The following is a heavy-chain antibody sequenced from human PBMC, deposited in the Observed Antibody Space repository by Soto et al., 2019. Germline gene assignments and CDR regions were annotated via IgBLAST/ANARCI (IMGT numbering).Heavy chain of an antibody. CDR3: AHKIGVNNWFDP. CDR1: GVSFSTSGGG. D-gene: IGHD2-8*01. CDR2: IYWDDDE. V-gene: IGHV2-5*02. J-gene: IGHJ5*02. Sequence: GPTLVNPTQTLTLTCTFSGVSFSTSGGGVGWIRQPPGKALEWLALIYWDDDERYSPSLKSRLTITRDTSKNQVVLKMTNMEPVDTATYYCAHKIGVNNWFDPWGQGSLVTVPQ.